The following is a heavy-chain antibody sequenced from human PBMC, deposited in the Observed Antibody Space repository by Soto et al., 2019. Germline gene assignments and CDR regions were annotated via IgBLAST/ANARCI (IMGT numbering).Heavy chain of an antibody. J-gene: IGHJ5*02. CDR1: GGTFSSYA. CDR2: IIPIFGTA. V-gene: IGHV1-69*13. Sequence: SVKVSCKASGGTFSSYAISWVRQAPGQGLEWMGGIIPIFGTANYAQKFQGRVTITADESTSTAYMELSSLRSEDTAVYYCARDLSDREMGVYSSGPGGVFEPWGQGTLVTASS. CDR3: ARDLSDREMGVYSSGPGGVFEP. D-gene: IGHD6-19*01.